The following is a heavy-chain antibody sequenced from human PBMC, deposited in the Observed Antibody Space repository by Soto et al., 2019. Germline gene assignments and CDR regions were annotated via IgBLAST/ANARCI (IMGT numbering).Heavy chain of an antibody. Sequence: PGGSLRLSCAASGFTFSSYGMHWVRQAPGKGLEWVAVISYDGSNKYYADSVKGRFTISRDNSKNTLYLQMNSLRAEDTAVYYCASGDGYNAWYFDYWGQGTLVTVSS. V-gene: IGHV3-30*03. CDR2: ISYDGSNK. J-gene: IGHJ4*02. CDR3: ASGDGYNAWYFDY. D-gene: IGHD5-12*01. CDR1: GFTFSSYG.